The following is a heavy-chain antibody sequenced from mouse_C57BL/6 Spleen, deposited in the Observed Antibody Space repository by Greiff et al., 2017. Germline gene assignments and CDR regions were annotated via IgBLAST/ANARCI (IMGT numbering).Heavy chain of an antibody. CDR2: IWTGGGT. J-gene: IGHJ4*01. CDR3: ARGYGYDGYYAMDY. CDR1: GFSLTSYA. D-gene: IGHD2-2*01. V-gene: IGHV2-9-1*01. Sequence: VQVVESGPGLVAPSQSLSITCTVSGFSLTSYAISWVRQPPGKGLEWLGVIWTGGGTNYNSALKSRLSISKDNSKSQVFLKMNSLQTDDTARYYCARGYGYDGYYAMDYWGQGTSVTVSS.